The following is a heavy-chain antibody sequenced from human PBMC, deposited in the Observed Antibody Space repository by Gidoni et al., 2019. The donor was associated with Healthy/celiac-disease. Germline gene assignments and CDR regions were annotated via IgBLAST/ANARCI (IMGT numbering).Heavy chain of an antibody. CDR3: AREVWVSYYYYGMDV. CDR2: TRNKANSYTT. J-gene: IGHJ6*02. V-gene: IGHV3-72*01. Sequence: EVQLVESGGGLVQPGGSLRLSCAAPGFTFSDHYMDWVRQAPGKGLEWVGRTRNKANSYTTEYAASVKGRFTISRDDSKNSLYLQMNSLKTEDTAVYYCAREVWVSYYYYGMDVWGQGTTVTVSS. CDR1: GFTFSDHY. D-gene: IGHD1-26*01.